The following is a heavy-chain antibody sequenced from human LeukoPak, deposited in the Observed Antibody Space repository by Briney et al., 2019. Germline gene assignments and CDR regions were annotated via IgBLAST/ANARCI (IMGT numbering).Heavy chain of an antibody. Sequence: ASVKVSCKTSGYSFIGYHMHWVRQAPGQGLEWMGWTNPNTGGTKYAQKFQGRVTMTRDTSISTGYMKLSSLRSDDTAVYFCASVEMATIGFEHWGQGTLVTVSS. CDR2: TNPNTGGT. V-gene: IGHV1-2*02. CDR1: GYSFIGYH. D-gene: IGHD5-24*01. CDR3: ASVEMATIGFEH. J-gene: IGHJ4*02.